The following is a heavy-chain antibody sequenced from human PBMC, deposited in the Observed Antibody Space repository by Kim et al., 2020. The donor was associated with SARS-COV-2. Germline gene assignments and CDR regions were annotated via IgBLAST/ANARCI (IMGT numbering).Heavy chain of an antibody. J-gene: IGHJ4*02. CDR3: ARLGGTYYQEFDY. CDR1: GASISSSSYS. D-gene: IGHD1-26*01. Sequence: SETLSLTCTVSGASISSSSYSWGWVRQPPGKGLEWIGSIYYSGSTYYNPSLKSRITISVDTSKNQFSLNLSSVTAADSAVYYCARLGGTYYQEFDYWGQG. CDR2: IYYSGST. V-gene: IGHV4-39*01.